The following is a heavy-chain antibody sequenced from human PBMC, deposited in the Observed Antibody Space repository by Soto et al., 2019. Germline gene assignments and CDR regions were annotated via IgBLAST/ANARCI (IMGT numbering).Heavy chain of an antibody. V-gene: IGHV4-4*02. CDR3: VHHGGDPYYHDF. CDR2: IFYSGST. J-gene: IGHJ4*01. Sequence: PAAPLSLTGAGSGGSVSSSTWWRWVQQPPGKALEWLGEIFYSGSTKYNPSLNSRVTISADQSKNHLSLRLSSVTAADTAVYYCVHHGGDPYYHDFWGQGMLVTVSS. CDR1: GGSVSSSTW. D-gene: IGHD4-17*01.